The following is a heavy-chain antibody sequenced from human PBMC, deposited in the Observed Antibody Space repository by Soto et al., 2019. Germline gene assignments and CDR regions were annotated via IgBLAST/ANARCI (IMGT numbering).Heavy chain of an antibody. Sequence: PVGSVTLSCAASGFTFSSYDMHWVRQATGKGLEWVSAIDTAGDTYYPGSVKGRCTISRENAKNSLYLQMNSLRAGDTAVYYCARTRAGARTMDVWGQGPTVTVSS. V-gene: IGHV3-13*01. CDR3: ARTRAGARTMDV. CDR2: IDTAGDT. CDR1: GFTFSSYD. D-gene: IGHD6-19*01. J-gene: IGHJ6*02.